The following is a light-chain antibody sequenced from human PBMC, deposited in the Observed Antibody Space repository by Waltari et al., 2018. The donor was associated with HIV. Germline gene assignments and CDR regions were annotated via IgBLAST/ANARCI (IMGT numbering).Light chain of an antibody. CDR3: SSYGGSKNLVV. Sequence: QSSLTHPPSAPGPPGQSVTIPCTGTSSDVGGYNYVSWYQQYPGKVPNVLIYEVTNRPSGVNDRFSGSNSGHTATLTVTGVQADDEADYYCSSYGGSKNLVVFGGGTKLTVL. CDR1: SSDVGGYNY. CDR2: EVT. V-gene: IGLV2-8*01. J-gene: IGLJ2*01.